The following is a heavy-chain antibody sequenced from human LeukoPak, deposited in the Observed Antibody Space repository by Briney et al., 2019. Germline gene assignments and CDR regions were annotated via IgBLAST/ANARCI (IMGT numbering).Heavy chain of an antibody. Sequence: ASVKVSCKVSGYTLTELSMHWVRQAPGKGLEWMGGFDPEDGETIYAQKFQGRVTMTEDTSTDTAYMELSSLRSEDTAVYYCATARQYYYDSSGHPYFDYWGQRTLVTVSS. V-gene: IGHV1-24*01. D-gene: IGHD3-22*01. CDR1: GYTLTELS. CDR2: FDPEDGET. CDR3: ATARQYYYDSSGHPYFDY. J-gene: IGHJ4*02.